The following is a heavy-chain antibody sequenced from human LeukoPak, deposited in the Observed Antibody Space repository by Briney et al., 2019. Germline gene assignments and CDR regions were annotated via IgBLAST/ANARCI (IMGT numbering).Heavy chain of an antibody. Sequence: GGSLRLSCAASRFTFSSYSMNWLRQAPGKGLEWISYISDSGTTINYADSVKGRFTISRDNAKNSLYLQMNSLRAEDTAVYYCVRDHTGWSLDPWGQGTLVTVSS. D-gene: IGHD6-19*01. CDR2: ISDSGTTI. V-gene: IGHV3-48*04. CDR3: VRDHTGWSLDP. CDR1: RFTFSSYS. J-gene: IGHJ5*02.